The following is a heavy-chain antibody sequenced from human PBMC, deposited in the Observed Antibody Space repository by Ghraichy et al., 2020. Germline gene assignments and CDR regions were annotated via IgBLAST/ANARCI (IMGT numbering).Heavy chain of an antibody. D-gene: IGHD5-24*01. CDR1: GYTFTSYA. CDR3: ARAGDGYNDAVDI. V-gene: IGHV1-18*01. CDR2: ISAYNVNT. J-gene: IGHJ3*02. Sequence: ASVKVSCKASGYTFTSYAISWERQAPGQGLEWMGWISAYNVNTNYAQKLQGRVTMTTDTYTRTAYMELSSLRSDDTAVYYCARAGDGYNDAVDIWGQGTMVTVSS.